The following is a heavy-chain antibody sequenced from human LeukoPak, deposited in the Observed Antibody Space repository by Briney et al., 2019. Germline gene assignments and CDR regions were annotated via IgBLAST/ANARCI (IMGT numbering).Heavy chain of an antibody. V-gene: IGHV1-46*01. CDR2: INPSGGST. D-gene: IGHD3-10*01. CDR3: ARDPDYIGSGRLYGMDV. CDR1: GCTFSSYA. J-gene: IGHJ6*01. Sequence: ASVKVSCKASGCTFSSYAISWVRQAPGQGLEWMGIINPSGGSTRYAQKFQGRVTMTRDTPTSTVYMELRSVRSEDTAMYYCARDPDYIGSGRLYGMDVWGQGTTVTVSS.